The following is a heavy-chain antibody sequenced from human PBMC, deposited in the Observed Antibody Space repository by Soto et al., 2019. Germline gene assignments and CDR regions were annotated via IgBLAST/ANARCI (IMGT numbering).Heavy chain of an antibody. Sequence: GGSLRLSCAASGFTFSSYGMHWVRQAPGKGLEWVAVIWYDGSNKYYADSVKGRFTISRDNSKNTLYLQMNSLRAEDTAVYYCARVGLGYCSSTSCEGLDYWGQGTLVTVSS. CDR2: IWYDGSNK. J-gene: IGHJ4*02. D-gene: IGHD2-2*01. V-gene: IGHV3-33*01. CDR1: GFTFSSYG. CDR3: ARVGLGYCSSTSCEGLDY.